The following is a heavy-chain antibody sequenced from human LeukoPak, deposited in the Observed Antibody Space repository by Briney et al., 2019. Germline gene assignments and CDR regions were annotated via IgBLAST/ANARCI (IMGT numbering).Heavy chain of an antibody. Sequence: GGSLRLSCAASGFTFSSYAMSWVRQAPGKGLEWVSGISGSGGSTNYADSVKGRFTISRDNSKNTLYLQMNSLRAEDTAVYYCAKGGDGYNFYSDYWGQGTLVTVSS. V-gene: IGHV3-23*01. D-gene: IGHD5-24*01. J-gene: IGHJ4*02. CDR1: GFTFSSYA. CDR3: AKGGDGYNFYSDY. CDR2: ISGSGGST.